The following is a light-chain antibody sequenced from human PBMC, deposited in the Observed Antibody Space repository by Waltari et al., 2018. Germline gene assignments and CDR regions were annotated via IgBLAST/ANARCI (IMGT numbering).Light chain of an antibody. Sequence: DILMTQSPSSLSDSVGDRVTITCQTSQDINYYLNWYTQKPGKESYSLLYDASNLETGGQSRFSGSKSGTDFTLTISSLLPEDGATNYGQQYDRLWTFGPGTKVEL. CDR2: DAS. V-gene: IGKV1-33*01. CDR3: QQYDRLWT. CDR1: QDINYY. J-gene: IGKJ1*01.